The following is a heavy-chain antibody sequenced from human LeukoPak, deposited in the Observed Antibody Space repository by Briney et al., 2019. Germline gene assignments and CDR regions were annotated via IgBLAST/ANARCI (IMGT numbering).Heavy chain of an antibody. CDR2: IIPILGIA. V-gene: IGHV1-69*04. D-gene: IGHD2-2*01. CDR1: GGTSSSYT. J-gene: IGHJ6*02. CDR3: ARDRYCSSTSCYGGYYYYGMDV. Sequence: GASVTVSCKASGGTSSSYTISWVRQAPGQGLEWMGRIIPILGIANYAQKFQGRVTITADKSTSTAYMELSSLRSEDTAVYYCARDRYCSSTSCYGGYYYYGMDVWGQGTTVTVSS.